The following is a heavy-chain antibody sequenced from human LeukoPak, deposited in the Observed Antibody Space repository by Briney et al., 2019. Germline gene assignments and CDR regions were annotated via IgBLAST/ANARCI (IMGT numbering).Heavy chain of an antibody. V-gene: IGHV4-31*03. D-gene: IGHD6-6*01. CDR2: IYYSGST. CDR3: AGGFGSSSGVWFDP. CDR1: GGSISSGGYY. J-gene: IGHJ5*02. Sequence: SETLSFTCTVSGGSISSGGYYWSWIRQHPGKGLEWIGYIYYSGSTYYNPSLKSRVTISVDTSKNQFSLKLSSVTAADTAVYYCAGGFGSSSGVWFDPWGQGTLVTVSS.